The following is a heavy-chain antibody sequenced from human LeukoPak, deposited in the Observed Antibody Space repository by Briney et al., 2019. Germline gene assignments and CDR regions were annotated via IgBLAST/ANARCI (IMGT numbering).Heavy chain of an antibody. D-gene: IGHD1-26*01. CDR1: GYSFASYW. CDR3: TRHDSDRYPVVGAPWGAFDI. V-gene: IGHV5-51*01. J-gene: IGHJ3*02. Sequence: GESLKISCKAFGYSFASYWIGWVRQMPGKGLEWMGIIYPGDSDTRYSPSFQGQVTISADKSISTACLQWSSLKASDSAIYYCTRHDSDRYPVVGAPWGAFDIWGQGTMVTVSS. CDR2: IYPGDSDT.